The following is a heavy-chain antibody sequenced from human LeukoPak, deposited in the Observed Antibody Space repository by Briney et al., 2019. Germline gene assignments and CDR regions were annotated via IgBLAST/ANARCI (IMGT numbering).Heavy chain of an antibody. CDR1: EFTFSSYN. V-gene: IGHV3-21*01. J-gene: IGHJ4*02. CDR3: AREIFWSGYFSNLHFDY. CDR2: ISSSSAYI. D-gene: IGHD3-3*01. Sequence: GGSLRLSCVASEFTFSSYNMNWVRQAPWKGLEWVSAISSSSAYIYYADSVKGRFTISRDNAKNSLYLQMDSLRAEDTAVYYCAREIFWSGYFSNLHFDYWGQGTLVTVSS.